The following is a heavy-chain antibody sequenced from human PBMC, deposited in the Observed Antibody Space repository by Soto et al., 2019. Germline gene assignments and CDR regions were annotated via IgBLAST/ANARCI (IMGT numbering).Heavy chain of an antibody. CDR3: ARSHLWSGYYTLGY. J-gene: IGHJ4*02. Sequence: GASVKVSCKASGGTFSSYAISWVRQAPGQGLEWMGGIIPIFGTANYAQKFQGRVTITADKSTSTAYMELSSLRSEDTAVYYCARSHLWSGYYTLGYWGQGTLVTVSS. CDR2: IIPIFGTA. V-gene: IGHV1-69*06. CDR1: GGTFSSYA. D-gene: IGHD3-3*01.